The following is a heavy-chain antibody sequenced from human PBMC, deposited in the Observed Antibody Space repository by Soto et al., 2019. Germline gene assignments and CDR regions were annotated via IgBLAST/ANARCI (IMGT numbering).Heavy chain of an antibody. D-gene: IGHD2-2*01. V-gene: IGHV1-69*02. CDR2: IIPMFDIS. CDR3: TLATSSAEVFYI. CDR1: GGSFRTYT. J-gene: IGHJ3*02. Sequence: QVQLVQSGVEVKKPGSSVKVSCKASGGSFRTYTIFWVRQAPGQGLEWMGRIIPMFDISYYGQKFHGRVMFNSDKATGTVYLEMIALTSAYTAIYLCTLATSSAEVFYICGERTLVTVSS.